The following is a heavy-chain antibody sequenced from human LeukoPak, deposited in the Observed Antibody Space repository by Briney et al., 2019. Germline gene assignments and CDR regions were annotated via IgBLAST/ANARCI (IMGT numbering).Heavy chain of an antibody. CDR3: ARGIQLWSEYYYMDV. D-gene: IGHD5-18*01. J-gene: IGHJ6*03. V-gene: IGHV4-59*01. Sequence: SETLSLTCTVSGDSISSYYWSWIRQPPGKGLEWIGYIYYSGSTNYNPSLKSRVTISVDTSKNQFSLKLSSVTAADTAVYYCARGIQLWSEYYYMDVWGKGTTVTVSS. CDR1: GDSISSYY. CDR2: IYYSGST.